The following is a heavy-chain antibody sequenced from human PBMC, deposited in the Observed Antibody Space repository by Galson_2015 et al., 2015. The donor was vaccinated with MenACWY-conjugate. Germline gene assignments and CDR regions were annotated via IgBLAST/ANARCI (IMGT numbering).Heavy chain of an antibody. Sequence: SVKVSCKASGNTFTTYYMNWVRQAPGQGLQWMGILKPNDGTANYAQNFQGRITMTRDTSTNSVYMELKSLISEDTAVYYCAAGWRRRDGCNLPFDPWGQGTLVPVSS. CDR1: GNTFTTYY. CDR2: LKPNDGTA. V-gene: IGHV1-46*01. D-gene: IGHD5-24*01. CDR3: AAGWRRRDGCNLPFDP. J-gene: IGHJ5*02.